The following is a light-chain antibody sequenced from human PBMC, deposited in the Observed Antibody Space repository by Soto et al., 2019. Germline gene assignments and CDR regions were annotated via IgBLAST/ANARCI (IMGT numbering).Light chain of an antibody. J-gene: IGKJ4*01. Sequence: DIQMTQSPSTLSASVGDRVIITCRASQSISAWLAWYQQKPGKAPKLLIYKASSLESGVPSRFSGSGSGTEFTLTISGLQPDDFATYYCQQYNSNPLNFGGGTKVEIK. CDR1: QSISAW. CDR2: KAS. V-gene: IGKV1-5*03. CDR3: QQYNSNPLN.